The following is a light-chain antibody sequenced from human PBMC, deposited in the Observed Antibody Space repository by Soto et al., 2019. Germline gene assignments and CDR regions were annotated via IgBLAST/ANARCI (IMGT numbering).Light chain of an antibody. CDR2: EVS. Sequence: QSALSQPASVSGSPGQSITISCTGTSSDVGSNDLVSWYQQHPGKAPKLMIYEVSKRPSGISNRFSGSKSGNTASLTISGLQAEDEGDYYCCSYVGSSDSYVFGAGTKLTVL. V-gene: IGLV2-23*02. J-gene: IGLJ1*01. CDR3: CSYVGSSDSYV. CDR1: SSDVGSNDL.